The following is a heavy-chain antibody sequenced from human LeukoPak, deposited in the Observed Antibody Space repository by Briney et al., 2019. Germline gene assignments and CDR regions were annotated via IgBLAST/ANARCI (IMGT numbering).Heavy chain of an antibody. CDR1: GYTFTGYY. CDR2: INPNSGGT. V-gene: IGHV1-2*02. D-gene: IGHD1-26*01. Sequence: ASAKVSCKASGYTFTGYYMHWVRQAPGQGLEWMGWINPNSGGTNYAQKFQGRVTMTRDTSISTAYMSRLRSDDTAVYYCSRGRRILVGDTNAGDFFDYWGQGTLVTVSS. CDR3: SRGRRILVGDTNAGDFFDY. J-gene: IGHJ4*02.